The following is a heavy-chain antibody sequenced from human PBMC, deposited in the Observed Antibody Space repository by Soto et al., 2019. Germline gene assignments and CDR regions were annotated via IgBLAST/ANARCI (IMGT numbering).Heavy chain of an antibody. J-gene: IGHJ3*02. CDR1: GYSFTSYW. D-gene: IGHD2-2*01. CDR3: ARQRSRDVVVVPAASDAFDI. Sequence: PGESLKISCKGSGYSFTSYWIGWVRQMPGKGLEWMGIIYPGDSDTRYSPSFQGQVTISADKSISTAYLQWSSLKASDTAMYYCARQRSRDVVVVPAASDAFDIWGQGTMVTVSS. CDR2: IYPGDSDT. V-gene: IGHV5-51*01.